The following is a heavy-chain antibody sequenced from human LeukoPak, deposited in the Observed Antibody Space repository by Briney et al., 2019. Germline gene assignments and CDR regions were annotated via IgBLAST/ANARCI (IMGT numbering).Heavy chain of an antibody. V-gene: IGHV1-18*01. Sequence: GASVKVSCKASGYTFSIYGFSWVRQAPGQGLEWMGWNSVYNGNTNYAQKFQGRVTMTTDTSTSTAHMELRSLRSDDTAVYYCARQGYSGHSQGAADYWGQGTLVTVSS. CDR2: NSVYNGNT. CDR1: GYTFSIYG. D-gene: IGHD4-23*01. CDR3: ARQGYSGHSQGAADY. J-gene: IGHJ4*02.